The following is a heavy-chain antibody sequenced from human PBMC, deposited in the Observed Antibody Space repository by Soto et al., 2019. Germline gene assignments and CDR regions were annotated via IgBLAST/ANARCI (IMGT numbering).Heavy chain of an antibody. D-gene: IGHD1-26*01. CDR2: IIPIFGTA. CDR1: GGTFSSYA. CDR3: ASHSGSSPEGRYYYGMDV. V-gene: IGHV1-69*12. Sequence: QVQLVQSGAEVKKPGSSVKASCKASGGTFSSYAISWVRQAPGQGLEWMGGIIPIFGTADYAQKFQGRVTITADESTSTAYMELSSLRSEDTAVYYCASHSGSSPEGRYYYGMDVWGQGTTVTVSS. J-gene: IGHJ6*02.